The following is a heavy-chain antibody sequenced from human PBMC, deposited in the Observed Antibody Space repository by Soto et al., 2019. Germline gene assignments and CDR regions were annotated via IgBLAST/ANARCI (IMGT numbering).Heavy chain of an antibody. Sequence: QVQLVQSGAEVKKPGSSVKVSCTASGGASSTYTISWLRQTPGQGLEWMGRIIPMFGIAKYPQKFQDRLTITADRSSHTAYMEVGSLRSDDTAVYYCARGTPVPTYFFDSWGQGTLLTVSS. D-gene: IGHD4-17*01. CDR3: ARGTPVPTYFFDS. V-gene: IGHV1-69*02. CDR2: IIPMFGIA. J-gene: IGHJ4*02. CDR1: GGASSTYT.